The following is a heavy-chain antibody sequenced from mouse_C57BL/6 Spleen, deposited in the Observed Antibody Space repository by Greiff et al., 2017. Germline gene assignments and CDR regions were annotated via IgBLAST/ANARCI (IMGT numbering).Heavy chain of an antibody. Sequence: DVKLVESGGGLVQPKGSLKLSCAASGFTFNTYAMHWVRQAPGKGLEWVARIRSKSSNYATYYADSVKDRFTISRDDSQSMLYLQMNNLKTEDTAMYYGVREGGFYYGSSYGGAMDYWGQGTSVTVSS. CDR3: VREGGFYYGSSYGGAMDY. CDR1: GFTFNTYA. V-gene: IGHV10-3*01. D-gene: IGHD1-1*01. CDR2: IRSKSSNYAT. J-gene: IGHJ4*01.